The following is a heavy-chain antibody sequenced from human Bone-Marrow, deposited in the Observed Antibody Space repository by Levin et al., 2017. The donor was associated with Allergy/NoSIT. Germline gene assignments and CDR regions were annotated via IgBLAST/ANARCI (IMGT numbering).Heavy chain of an antibody. CDR3: ARRGDGGTHY. CDR1: GGTFSSYA. V-gene: IGHV1-69*13. D-gene: IGHD1-14*01. Sequence: EASVKVSCKASGGTFSSYAISWVRQAPGQGLEWMGGIIPIFGTANYAQKFQGRVTITADESTSTAYMELSSLRSEDTAVYYCARRGDGGTHYWGQGTLVTVSS. J-gene: IGHJ4*02. CDR2: IIPIFGTA.